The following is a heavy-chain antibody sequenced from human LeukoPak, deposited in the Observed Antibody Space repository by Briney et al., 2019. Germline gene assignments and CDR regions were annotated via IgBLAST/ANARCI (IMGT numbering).Heavy chain of an antibody. CDR1: GLTFSSYE. D-gene: IGHD6-19*01. CDR2: IGPDSITL. CDR3: AKDESRQWLAWGFDY. V-gene: IGHV3-48*03. Sequence: GGSLSVSCLASGLTFSSYELNGVRQAPGKGVQWVSYIGPDSITLSYADSVKGRFTVSRDNAKNSLHLDMHTLRAEDTAVYYCAKDESRQWLAWGFDYWGQGTLVTVSS. J-gene: IGHJ4*02.